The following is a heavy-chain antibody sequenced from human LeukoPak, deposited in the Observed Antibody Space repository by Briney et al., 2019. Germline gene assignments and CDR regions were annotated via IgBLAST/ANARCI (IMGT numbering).Heavy chain of an antibody. Sequence: SETLSLTCTVSGVSISSYYWNWIRQPPGQGLEWIGYIYNSGNTNYNPSLKSRVTISVDTSKNQFSLKLTSVTAADTAVYYCASGNSYARDWGQGTLVTVSS. CDR2: IYNSGNT. CDR3: ASGNSYARD. D-gene: IGHD5-18*01. CDR1: GVSISSYY. J-gene: IGHJ4*02. V-gene: IGHV4-59*01.